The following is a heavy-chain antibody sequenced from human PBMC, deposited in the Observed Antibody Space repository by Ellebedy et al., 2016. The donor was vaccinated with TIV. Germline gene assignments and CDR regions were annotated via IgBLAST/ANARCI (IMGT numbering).Heavy chain of an antibody. CDR3: ARDQSGWFGELFAYYMDV. CDR1: GSTFSIYS. Sequence: PGESLKISCAASGSTFSIYSMNWVRQAPGKGLEWVSSISSRSSFIYYADSVKGRFTISRDNAKNSLYLQMNSLRAEDTAVYFCARDQSGWFGELFAYYMDVWGKGTTVTVSS. D-gene: IGHD3-10*01. V-gene: IGHV3-21*01. J-gene: IGHJ6*03. CDR2: ISSRSSFI.